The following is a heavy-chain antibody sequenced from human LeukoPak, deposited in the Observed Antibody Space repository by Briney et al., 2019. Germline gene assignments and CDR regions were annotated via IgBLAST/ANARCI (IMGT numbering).Heavy chain of an antibody. J-gene: IGHJ4*02. D-gene: IGHD3-22*01. CDR3: ARDLHDSSGSDFDY. Sequence: GASVKVSCKASGYTFTNYGISWVRQAPGQGLEWMGWISAYNGNTNYAQKLQGRVTMTTDTSTSTAYMELRSLRSDDTAVYYCARDLHDSSGSDFDYWGQGTLVTVSS. CDR2: ISAYNGNT. CDR1: GYTFTNYG. V-gene: IGHV1-18*01.